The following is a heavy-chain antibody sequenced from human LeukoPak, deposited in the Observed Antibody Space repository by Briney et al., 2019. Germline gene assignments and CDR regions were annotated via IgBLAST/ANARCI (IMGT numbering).Heavy chain of an antibody. Sequence: GASVKVSCKASGYTFTSYYMHWVRQAPGQGLEWMGIINPSGGSTSYAQKFQGRVTMTRDTSTSTVYMKLSSLRSEDTAVYYCARYSYPTRGIVVVPALDYWGQGTLVTVSS. CDR3: ARYSYPTRGIVVVPALDY. V-gene: IGHV1-46*01. D-gene: IGHD3-22*01. CDR2: INPSGGST. J-gene: IGHJ4*02. CDR1: GYTFTSYY.